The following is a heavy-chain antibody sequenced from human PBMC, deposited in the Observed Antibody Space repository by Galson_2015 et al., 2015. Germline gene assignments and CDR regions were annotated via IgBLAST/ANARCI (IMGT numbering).Heavy chain of an antibody. CDR3: ARQSLDYDFWSGYYPTNLDR. J-gene: IGHJ5*02. D-gene: IGHD3-3*01. V-gene: IGHV3-21*01. CDR1: EFTFSSYY. Sequence: SLRLSCAASEFTFSSYYMSWVRQAPGKGLEWVSSISSTTTYIYYADSVKGRFTISRDNAKNSLYLQMNSLGAEDTAVYYCARQSLDYDFWSGYYPTNLDRWGQGTLVTVSS. CDR2: ISSTTTYI.